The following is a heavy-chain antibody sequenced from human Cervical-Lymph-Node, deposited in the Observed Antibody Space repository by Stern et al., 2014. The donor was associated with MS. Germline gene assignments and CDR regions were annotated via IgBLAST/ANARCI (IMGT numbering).Heavy chain of an antibody. J-gene: IGHJ4*02. CDR1: GYTFIDYY. CDR2: IDPNRGAT. Sequence: VQLVESGAEVTKPGASVKVSCKASGYTFIDYYIHWVRQAPGRGLEWMAWIDPNRGATTYAPRFQGRVTVTRDTSISTAYLELSGLRYDDTAVYYCATNPYSTSWYSPPHLWGQGTLVTVSS. V-gene: IGHV1-2*02. CDR3: ATNPYSTSWYSPPHL. D-gene: IGHD6-13*01.